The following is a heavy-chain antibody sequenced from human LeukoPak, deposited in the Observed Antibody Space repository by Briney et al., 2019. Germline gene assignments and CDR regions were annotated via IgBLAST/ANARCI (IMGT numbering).Heavy chain of an antibody. D-gene: IGHD6-6*01. V-gene: IGHV4-61*02. CDR1: GSSISSGNYY. CDR3: ALNIPARPQDY. J-gene: IGHJ4*02. CDR2: IYTSGST. Sequence: SQTLSLTCTVSGSSISSGNYYWSWIRQAAGKGLEWISRIYTSGSTNYNPSLKSRVTISVHPSKNQFSLKPSSVTAADTGVYYCALNIPARPQDYWGQGTLATVSS.